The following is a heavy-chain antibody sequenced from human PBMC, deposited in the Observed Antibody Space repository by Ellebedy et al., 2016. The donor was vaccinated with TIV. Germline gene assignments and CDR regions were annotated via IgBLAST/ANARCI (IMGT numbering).Heavy chain of an antibody. V-gene: IGHV3-23*01. D-gene: IGHD3-16*01. Sequence: GGSLRLSXAASGFTFGNYAMSWVRQGPGKGLEWVSVIGGGGTTYYADSVKGRFTISRDNSKNTLYLQLTSLRAEDTAVYYCARDYISGIYRNWFDPWGQGMLVTVSS. CDR1: GFTFGNYA. CDR2: IGGGGTT. CDR3: ARDYISGIYRNWFDP. J-gene: IGHJ5*02.